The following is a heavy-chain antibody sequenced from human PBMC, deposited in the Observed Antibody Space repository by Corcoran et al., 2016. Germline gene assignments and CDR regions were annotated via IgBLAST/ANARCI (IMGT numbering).Heavy chain of an antibody. J-gene: IGHJ4*02. Sequence: QVTLRESGPALVKPTQTLTLTCTFSGFSLSTSGMCVSWIRQPPGKALEWLALIDWDDDKYYSTSLKTRPTISKDTSKNQLDLTMTNMDPEDTAKDECARISASDRGGIDYWGQGTLVTVSS. CDR2: IDWDDDK. CDR3: ARISASDRGGIDY. D-gene: IGHD1-26*01. CDR1: GFSLSTSGMC. V-gene: IGHV2-70*01.